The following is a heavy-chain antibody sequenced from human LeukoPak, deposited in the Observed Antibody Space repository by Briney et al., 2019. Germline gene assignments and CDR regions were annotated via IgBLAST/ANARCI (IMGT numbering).Heavy chain of an antibody. CDR2: ISGSGGST. V-gene: IGHV3-23*01. CDR1: GFTFSSYA. Sequence: PGGSLRLSCAASGFTFSSYAMSWVRQAPGKGLEWVSAISGSGGSTYYADSVKGRFTISRDNSKNTLYLQMNSLRAEDTAVYYCAKLTSGSYSESPYYFDYWGQGTLVTVSS. J-gene: IGHJ4*02. CDR3: AKLTSGSYSESPYYFDY. D-gene: IGHD1-26*01.